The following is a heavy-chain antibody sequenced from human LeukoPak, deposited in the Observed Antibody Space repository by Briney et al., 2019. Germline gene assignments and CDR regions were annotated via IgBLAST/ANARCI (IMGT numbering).Heavy chain of an antibody. CDR2: IYYSGST. D-gene: IGHD5-12*01. V-gene: IGHV4-39*01. CDR1: GGSISSSSYY. Sequence: SETLSLTCTVSGGSISSSSYYWGWIRQPPGKGLEWIGSIYYSGSTYYNPSLKSRVTISVDTSKNQFSLKLSSVTAADTAVYYCVRHDGRGGATMGAFDSWGQGSLVIVSS. CDR3: VRHDGRGGATMGAFDS. J-gene: IGHJ5*01.